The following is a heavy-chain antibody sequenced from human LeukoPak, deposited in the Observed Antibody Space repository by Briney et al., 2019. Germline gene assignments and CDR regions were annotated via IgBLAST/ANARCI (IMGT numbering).Heavy chain of an antibody. CDR3: ARASMARGVYYFDY. V-gene: IGHV3-74*01. CDR2: INSDGSST. CDR1: GFTFSSYW. D-gene: IGHD3-10*01. Sequence: GGSLRLSCAASGFTFSSYWMHWVRQAPGKGLVWVSRINSDGSSTSYADSVKGRFTISRDNAKNTLYLQMNSLRAEDTAVYYCARASMARGVYYFDYWGQGTLVTVSS. J-gene: IGHJ4*02.